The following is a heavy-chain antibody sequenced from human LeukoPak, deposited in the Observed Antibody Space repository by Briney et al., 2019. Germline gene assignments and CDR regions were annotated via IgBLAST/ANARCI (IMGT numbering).Heavy chain of an antibody. CDR2: INHSGST. CDR1: GGSISSYY. CDR3: ARGIAALLYYFDY. J-gene: IGHJ4*02. Sequence: PSETLSLTCTVSGGSISSYYWSWIRQPPGKGLEWIGEINHSGSTNYNPSLKSRVTISVDTSKNQFSLKLSSVTAADTAVYYCARGIAALLYYFDYWGQGTLVTVSS. D-gene: IGHD6-6*01. V-gene: IGHV4-34*01.